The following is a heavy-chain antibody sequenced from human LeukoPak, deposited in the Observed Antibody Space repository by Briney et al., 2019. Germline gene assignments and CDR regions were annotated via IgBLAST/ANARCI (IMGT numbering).Heavy chain of an antibody. CDR2: INPNSGGT. CDR3: AREPWDSSGYYQDAFDI. Sequence: ASVKVSCKASGYTFTGYYMHWVRQAPGQGLGWMGWINPNSGGTNYAQKFQGRVTMTRDTSISTAYMELSRLRSDDTAVYYCAREPWDSSGYYQDAFDIWGQGTMVTVSS. CDR1: GYTFTGYY. V-gene: IGHV1-2*02. D-gene: IGHD3-22*01. J-gene: IGHJ3*02.